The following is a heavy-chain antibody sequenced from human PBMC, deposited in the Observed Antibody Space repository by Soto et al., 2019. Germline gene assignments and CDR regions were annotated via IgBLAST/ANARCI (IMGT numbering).Heavy chain of an antibody. CDR2: ILGGSGKT. J-gene: IGHJ4*02. V-gene: IGHV3-23*01. CDR3: VKGGPIGVSGDDY. Sequence: EVQLLESGGGLVQPGGSLRLSCAASGFTFSSYAMTWVRQAPGKGLEWVALILGGSGKTYYADSVKGRFTISRDNSKNTLSLQMNSLRAAGSALYFCVKGGPIGVSGDDYWGQGTLVTVSS. CDR1: GFTFSSYA. D-gene: IGHD6-19*01.